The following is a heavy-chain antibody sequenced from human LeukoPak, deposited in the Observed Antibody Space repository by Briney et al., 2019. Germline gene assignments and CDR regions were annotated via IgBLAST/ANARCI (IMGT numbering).Heavy chain of an antibody. V-gene: IGHV4-59*01. CDR2: IYYSGST. D-gene: IGHD4-17*01. CDR1: GGSISSYY. Sequence: PSETLSLTCTVSGGSISSYYWSWIRQPPGKGLEWIGYIYYSGSTNHNPSLKSRVTISVDTSKNQFSLKLSSVTAADTAVYYCARVPPYGEGYFDYWGQGTLVTVSS. CDR3: ARVPPYGEGYFDY. J-gene: IGHJ4*02.